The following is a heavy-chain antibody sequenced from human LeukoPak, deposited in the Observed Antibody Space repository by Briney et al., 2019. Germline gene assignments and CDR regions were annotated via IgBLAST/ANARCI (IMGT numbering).Heavy chain of an antibody. CDR1: GFTFSSYA. CDR3: ARERRQWQPFDI. Sequence: GGSLRLSCAASGFTFSSYAMSWVRQAPGKGLEWVSAISGSGGSTYYADSVKGRFAISRDNTDNSLFLQMSSLRAEDTAVYYCARERRQWQPFDIWGQGTMVTVSS. CDR2: ISGSGGST. V-gene: IGHV3-23*01. J-gene: IGHJ3*02. D-gene: IGHD6-19*01.